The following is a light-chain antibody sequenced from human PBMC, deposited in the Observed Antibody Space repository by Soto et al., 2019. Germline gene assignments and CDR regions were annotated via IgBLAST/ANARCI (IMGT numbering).Light chain of an antibody. J-gene: IGKJ3*01. V-gene: IGKV3-11*01. Sequence: EIVLTQSPATLSLSPGERATLSCRASQSVSSYLAWYQQKPGQAPRLLIYDASNRATGIPARFSGSGSGTDFTRTISSLEPEDFAVYYCQQRSVFGPGTKVDIK. CDR2: DAS. CDR3: QQRSV. CDR1: QSVSSY.